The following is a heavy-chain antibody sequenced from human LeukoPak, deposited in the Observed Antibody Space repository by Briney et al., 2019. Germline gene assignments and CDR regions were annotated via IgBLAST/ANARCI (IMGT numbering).Heavy chain of an antibody. Sequence: QSGGSLRLSCAASGFTVSSNSMSWVRQAPGKGLECVSLIYSGGSTYHTDSVKGRSTISRHNSKNTLYLQMNSLRAEDTAVYYCARVLGNRCIGGNCYFDYSGQGTLVTVSS. CDR2: IYSGGST. CDR1: GFTVSSNS. D-gene: IGHD2-15*01. CDR3: ARVLGNRCIGGNCYFDY. V-gene: IGHV3-66*01. J-gene: IGHJ4*02.